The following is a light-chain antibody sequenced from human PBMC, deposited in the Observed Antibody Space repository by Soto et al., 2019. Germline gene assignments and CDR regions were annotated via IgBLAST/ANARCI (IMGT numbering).Light chain of an antibody. V-gene: IGKV3-20*01. CDR2: EAS. Sequence: EIVLTQSPGTQSLSPGETATLSCRASQSVDSNNLAWYHQKPGQTPRLRIYEASSGATGIPDRLSGSGSGTDFTLTISRLEPEDFAVYYCQQYANSITFGQGTRLEIE. CDR1: QSVDSNN. J-gene: IGKJ5*01. CDR3: QQYANSIT.